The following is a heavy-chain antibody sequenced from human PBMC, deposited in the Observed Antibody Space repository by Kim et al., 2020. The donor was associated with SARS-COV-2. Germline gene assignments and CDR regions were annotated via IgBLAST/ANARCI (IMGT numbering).Heavy chain of an antibody. CDR1: GFTFSDYY. CDR3: ARDSRASYGSGRGRVYYYYYGMDV. D-gene: IGHD3-10*01. CDR2: ISSSGSTI. J-gene: IGHJ6*02. Sequence: GGSLRLSCAASGFTFSDYYMSWIRQAPGKGLEWVSYISSSGSTIYYADSVKGRFTISRDNAKNSLYLQMNSLRAEDTAVYYCARDSRASYGSGRGRVYYYYYGMDVWGQGTTVTVSS. V-gene: IGHV3-11*01.